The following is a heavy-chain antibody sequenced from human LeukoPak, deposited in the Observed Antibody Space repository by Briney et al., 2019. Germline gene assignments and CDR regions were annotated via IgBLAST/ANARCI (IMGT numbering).Heavy chain of an antibody. D-gene: IGHD3-22*01. CDR3: AKAPYYYDSSGYYPY. CDR1: GFTFSSYG. J-gene: IGHJ4*02. CDR2: ISGSGGST. V-gene: IGHV3-23*01. Sequence: GGTLRLSCAASGFTFSSYGMSWVRQAPGKGLEWVSAISGSGGSTYYADSVEGRFTTSRDNSKNTLYLQMNSLRAEDTAVYYCAKAPYYYDSSGYYPYWGQGTLVTVSS.